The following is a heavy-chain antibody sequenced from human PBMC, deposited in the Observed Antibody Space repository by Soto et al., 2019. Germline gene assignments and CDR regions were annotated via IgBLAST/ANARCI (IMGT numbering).Heavy chain of an antibody. J-gene: IGHJ4*02. CDR1: GGSISSGSYY. CDR2: IYYSGSI. D-gene: IGHD2-21*02. Sequence: QLQLQESGPGLVKPSETLSLTCTVSGGSISSGSYYWGWIRQPPGKGLEWIGSIYYSGSIYYNPALKSRVTISVDTSKNQFSLKLSSVTAADAAVYYCARPGVTPTGDFDYWGQGTLVTVSS. CDR3: ARPGVTPTGDFDY. V-gene: IGHV4-39*01.